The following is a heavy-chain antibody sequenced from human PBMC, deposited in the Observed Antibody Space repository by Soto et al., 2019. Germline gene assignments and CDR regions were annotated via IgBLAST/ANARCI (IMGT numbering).Heavy chain of an antibody. J-gene: IGHJ4*02. D-gene: IGHD2-8*01. V-gene: IGHV1-46*01. Sequence: QVQLVQSGAEVKKPGASVKVSCKASGYTFTDYYIHWVRQAPGQGLEWMGMINPSGGSTDYAQKFRGRVTMTRDTYTGTVNMELSSLRSEDTAVYYCARPPFPGCINAVCYPFDYWGQGTLVTVSS. CDR2: INPSGGST. CDR1: GYTFTDYY. CDR3: ARPPFPGCINAVCYPFDY.